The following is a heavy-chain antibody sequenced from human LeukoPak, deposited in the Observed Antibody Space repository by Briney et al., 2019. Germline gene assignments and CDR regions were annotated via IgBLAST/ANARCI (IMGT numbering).Heavy chain of an antibody. CDR3: ARQARSGSYGFDY. J-gene: IGHJ4*02. Sequence: SETLSLTCAVYGGSFSGYYWSWIRQPPGKGLEWIGSIYYSGSTYYNPSLKSRVTISVDTSKNQFSLKLSSVTAADTAVYYCARQARSGSYGFDYWGQGTLVTVSS. D-gene: IGHD1-26*01. CDR1: GGSFSGYY. V-gene: IGHV4-34*01. CDR2: IYYSGST.